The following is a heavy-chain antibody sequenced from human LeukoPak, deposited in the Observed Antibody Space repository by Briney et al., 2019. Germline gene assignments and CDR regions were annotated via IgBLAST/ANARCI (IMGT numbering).Heavy chain of an antibody. V-gene: IGHV3-74*01. Sequence: GGSLRLSCAASGFTFSSNWMHWVRQAPGRGRRWGARMNYNERITSVADSVKGRFTISRDNAKNSLYLQMNSLRAEDTAVYYCARDSSHVDTAFDYYYYGMDVWGQGTTVTVSS. CDR1: GFTFSSNW. J-gene: IGHJ6*02. CDR2: MNYNERIT. CDR3: ARDSSHVDTAFDYYYYGMDV. D-gene: IGHD5-18*01.